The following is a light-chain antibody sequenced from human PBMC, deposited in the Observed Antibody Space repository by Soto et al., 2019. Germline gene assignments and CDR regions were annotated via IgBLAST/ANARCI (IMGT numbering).Light chain of an antibody. Sequence: SASVGDPVTITCRASQALSNYLAWYQQKPGKAPDLLIYSASTLQSGVPSRFSGSGSETEFSLTIRALQPEDFATYYCQQLSRYPLTFGGGTKVDI. CDR1: QALSNY. CDR3: QQLSRYPLT. V-gene: IGKV1-9*01. J-gene: IGKJ4*01. CDR2: SAS.